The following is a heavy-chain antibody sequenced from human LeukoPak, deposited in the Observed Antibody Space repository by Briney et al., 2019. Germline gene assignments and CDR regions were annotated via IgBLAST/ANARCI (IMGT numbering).Heavy chain of an antibody. V-gene: IGHV3-23*01. CDR2: TSGNGGGT. CDR1: GITFSSYA. D-gene: IGHD6-13*01. J-gene: IGHJ4*02. CDR3: AKSFGYSRSWFDY. Sequence: GGSLRLSCAASGITFSSYAMSWVRQAPGKGLEWVSGTSGNGGGTYYADSVKGRFTISRDNSKNTLYLQMNSLRAEDTAVYYCAKSFGYSRSWFDYWGQGTLVTVSS.